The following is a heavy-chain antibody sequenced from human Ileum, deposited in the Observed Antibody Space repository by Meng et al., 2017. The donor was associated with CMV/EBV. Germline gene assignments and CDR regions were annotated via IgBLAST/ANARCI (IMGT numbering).Heavy chain of an antibody. V-gene: IGHV1-18*04. CDR1: GYTFTDHN. D-gene: IGHD7-27*01. J-gene: IGHJ4*02. CDR2: ISLGNGQT. Sequence: QVHLLQSGAEVKTPGGSVKISCKTSGYTFTDHNIGWVRQAPGQGLEWVGWISLGNGQTVYGHKVQGRVTVTTDTSTSTAYMELRSLRSDDTAMYYCARDVWGFDYWGQGTVVTVAS. CDR3: ARDVWGFDY.